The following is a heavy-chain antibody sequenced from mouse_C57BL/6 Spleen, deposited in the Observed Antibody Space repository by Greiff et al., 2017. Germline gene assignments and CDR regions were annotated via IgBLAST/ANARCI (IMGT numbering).Heavy chain of an antibody. Sequence: QVQLKQSGPELVKPGASVKISCKASGYAFSSSWMNWVKQRPGKGLEWIGRIYPGDGDTNYNGKFKGKATLTADKTSSTAYMQLSSLTSEDSAVYFCARGGQLRLRDYFDYWGQGTTLPVSS. V-gene: IGHV1-82*01. CDR1: GYAFSSSW. D-gene: IGHD3-2*02. CDR3: ARGGQLRLRDYFDY. CDR2: IYPGDGDT. J-gene: IGHJ2*01.